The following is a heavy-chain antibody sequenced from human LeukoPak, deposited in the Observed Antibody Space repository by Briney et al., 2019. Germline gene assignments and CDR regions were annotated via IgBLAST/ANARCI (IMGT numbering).Heavy chain of an antibody. Sequence: GGSLRLSCAASGFTVSSNYMSWVRQAPGKGLEWVSAISGSGGSTYYADSVKGRFTISRDNSKNTLYLQMNSLRAEDTAVYYCASDSSGHGDAFDIWGQGTMVTVSS. V-gene: IGHV3-23*01. CDR1: GFTVSSNY. CDR3: ASDSSGHGDAFDI. CDR2: ISGSGGST. J-gene: IGHJ3*02. D-gene: IGHD3-22*01.